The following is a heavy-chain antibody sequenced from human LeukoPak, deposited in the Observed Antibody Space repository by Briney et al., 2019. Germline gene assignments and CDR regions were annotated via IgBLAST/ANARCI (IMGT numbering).Heavy chain of an antibody. CDR1: GGSIGSSSYY. V-gene: IGHV4-39*07. CDR2: IYHSGST. Sequence: PSETLSLTCTVSGGSIGSSSYYWGWIRQSPGKGLEWIGEIYHSGSTNSNPSLKSRVTISVDTSKNQFSLKLSSVTAADTAVYYCARVKTTMIVATRAFDIWGQGTMVTVSS. D-gene: IGHD3-22*01. J-gene: IGHJ3*02. CDR3: ARVKTTMIVATRAFDI.